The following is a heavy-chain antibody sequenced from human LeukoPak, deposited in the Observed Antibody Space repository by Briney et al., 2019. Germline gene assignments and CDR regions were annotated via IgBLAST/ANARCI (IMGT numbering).Heavy chain of an antibody. Sequence: SQTLSLTCTVSGGSISSGSYYWSWIRQPAGKGLEWIGRNYTSGSTNYNPSLKSRVTISVDTSKNQFSLKLSSVTAADTAVYYCARSPLYYDILTGYYERQSFDYWGQGTLVAVSS. CDR2: NYTSGST. D-gene: IGHD3-9*01. V-gene: IGHV4-61*02. CDR1: GGSISSGSYY. CDR3: ARSPLYYDILTGYYERQSFDY. J-gene: IGHJ4*02.